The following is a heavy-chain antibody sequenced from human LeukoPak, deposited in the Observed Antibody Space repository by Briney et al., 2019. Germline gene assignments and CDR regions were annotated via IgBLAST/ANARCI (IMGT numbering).Heavy chain of an antibody. Sequence: SGGSLRLSCAASGFTFSSCAMHWVRQAPGKGLEWVAVISYDGSSKYYADSVKGRFTISRDNPKNTLYLQMNSLRPEDTAVYYCARYKEADGDRFDYWGQGTLVTVSS. CDR1: GFTFSSCA. D-gene: IGHD2-21*02. J-gene: IGHJ4*02. V-gene: IGHV3-30-3*01. CDR2: ISYDGSSK. CDR3: ARYKEADGDRFDY.